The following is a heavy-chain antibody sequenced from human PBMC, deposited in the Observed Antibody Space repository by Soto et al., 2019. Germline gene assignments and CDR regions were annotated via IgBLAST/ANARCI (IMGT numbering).Heavy chain of an antibody. Sequence: QAQLVQSGTEVKKPGASVKVSCKASGYTFTSYGIHWVRQAPGQRLEWMGWINAANGDTKYSPKFQGRVTITRDTSASTAYMELSSLRSEDTAVYYCVRRHVSATGIDWFDPWGQGTLVTVSS. D-gene: IGHD6-13*01. CDR3: VRRHVSATGIDWFDP. CDR2: INAANGDT. V-gene: IGHV1-3*01. J-gene: IGHJ5*02. CDR1: GYTFTSYG.